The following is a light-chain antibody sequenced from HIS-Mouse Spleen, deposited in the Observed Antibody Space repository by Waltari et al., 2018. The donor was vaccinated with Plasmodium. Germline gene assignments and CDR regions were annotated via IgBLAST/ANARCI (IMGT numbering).Light chain of an antibody. Sequence: AIRMTQSPSSLSASTGDRVTITCRASQGISSYLAWYQQKPGKAPKLLIYAASTLQSGVPSRFSGSGSGADFTRTISCLQSEDFATYYCRQYYSYPLTFGGRTKVRIK. V-gene: IGKV1-8*01. CDR1: QGISSY. CDR3: RQYYSYPLT. CDR2: AAS. J-gene: IGKJ4*01.